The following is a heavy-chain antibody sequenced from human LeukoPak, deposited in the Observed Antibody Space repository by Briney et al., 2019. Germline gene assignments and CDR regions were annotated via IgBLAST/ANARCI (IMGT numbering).Heavy chain of an antibody. V-gene: IGHV4-39*01. J-gene: IGHJ4*02. D-gene: IGHD2-2*03. CDR2: IYFSGNT. CDR3: ASGYFVHTFDF. CDR1: GVSIRSTSYY. Sequence: SETLSLTCTVSGVSIRSTSYYWGWIPQPPGKGLEWIGSIYFSGNTYYNPSLKTRVTISIDTSKNQSSLKLTALTAPHTPIFYCASGYFVHTFDFWGQGTLGTVSS.